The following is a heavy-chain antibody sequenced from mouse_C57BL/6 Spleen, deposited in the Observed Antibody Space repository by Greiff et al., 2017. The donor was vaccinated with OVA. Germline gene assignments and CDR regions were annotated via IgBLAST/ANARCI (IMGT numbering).Heavy chain of an antibody. J-gene: IGHJ3*01. CDR1: GYTFTDYY. CDR2: IYPGSGNT. CDR3: AGEGGGGVYYGRGWFAY. Sequence: QVQLQQSGAELVRPGASVKLSCKASGYTFTDYYINWVKQRPGQGLEWIARIYPGSGNTYYNEKFKGKATLTAEKSSSTAYMQLSSLTSEDSAVYFGAGEGGGGVYYGRGWFAYWGQGTLVTVSA. D-gene: IGHD1-1*01. V-gene: IGHV1-76*01.